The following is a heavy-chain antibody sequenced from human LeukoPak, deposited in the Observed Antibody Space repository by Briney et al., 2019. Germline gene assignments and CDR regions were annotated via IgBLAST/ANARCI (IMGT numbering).Heavy chain of an antibody. CDR1: GGTFSSYA. CDR2: IIPIFGTA. CDR3: ARGLDCSGGSCYRSPSGYNWFDP. J-gene: IGHJ5*02. Sequence: GASVKVSCKASGGTFSSYAISWVRQAPGQGLEWMGGIIPIFGTANYAQKFQGRVTITADESTSTAYMELGSLRSEDTAVYYCARGLDCSGGSCYRSPSGYNWFDPWGQGTLVTVSS. V-gene: IGHV1-69*13. D-gene: IGHD2-15*01.